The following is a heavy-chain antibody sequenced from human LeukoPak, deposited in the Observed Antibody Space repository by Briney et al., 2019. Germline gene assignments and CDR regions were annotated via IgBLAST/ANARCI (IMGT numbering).Heavy chain of an antibody. V-gene: IGHV3-30-3*01. CDR3: ARPGEYQLLFGVYY. Sequence: GGSLRLSCAASGFTFSSYAMHWVRQAPGKGLEWVAVISYDGSNKYYADSVKGRFTISRDNSKNTLYLQMNSLRAEDTAVYYCARPGEYQLLFGVYYWGQGTLVTVSS. J-gene: IGHJ4*02. CDR1: GFTFSSYA. D-gene: IGHD2-2*01. CDR2: ISYDGSNK.